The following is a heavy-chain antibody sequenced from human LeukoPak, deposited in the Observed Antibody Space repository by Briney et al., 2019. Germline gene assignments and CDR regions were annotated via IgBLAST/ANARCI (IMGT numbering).Heavy chain of an antibody. Sequence: PSETLSLTCTVSGGSISSYYWSWIRQPPGKGLEWIGYIYYSGSTNYNPSLKSRVTISVDTSKNQFSLKLSSATAADTAVYYCARAQVYYDILTGYTIFDYWGQGTLVTVSS. CDR3: ARAQVYYDILTGYTIFDY. D-gene: IGHD3-9*01. J-gene: IGHJ4*02. CDR2: IYYSGST. CDR1: GGSISSYY. V-gene: IGHV4-59*01.